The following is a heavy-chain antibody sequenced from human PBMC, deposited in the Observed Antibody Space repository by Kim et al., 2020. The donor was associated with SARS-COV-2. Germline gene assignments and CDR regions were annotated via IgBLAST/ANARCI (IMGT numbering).Heavy chain of an antibody. D-gene: IGHD3-3*01. CDR3: ARAHTYYDFWSGYTRSHAFDI. J-gene: IGHJ3*02. CDR2: IKQDGSEK. Sequence: GGSLRLSCAASGFTFSSYWMSWVRQAPGKGLEWVANIKQDGSEKYYVDSVKGRFTISRDNAKNSLYLQMNSLRAEDTAVYYCARAHTYYDFWSGYTRSHAFDIWGQGTMVTVSS. CDR1: GFTFSSYW. V-gene: IGHV3-7*03.